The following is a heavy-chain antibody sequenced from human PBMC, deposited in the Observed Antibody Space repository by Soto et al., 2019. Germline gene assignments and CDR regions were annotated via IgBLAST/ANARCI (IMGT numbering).Heavy chain of an antibody. CDR2: IIPMFETP. J-gene: IGHJ4*02. CDR1: GGTFSSDS. D-gene: IGHD2-15*01. Sequence: QVQLVQSGAEVKKPGSSVKVSCKASGGTFSSDSFSWVRQAPGQGLEWMGGIIPMFETPIYAQKFQDRVTITADESTSTAYMKLSSLRSGDTAVYYWARSGGLDRDFSYWGQGSLVTVSS. CDR3: ARSGGLDRDFSY. V-gene: IGHV1-69*12.